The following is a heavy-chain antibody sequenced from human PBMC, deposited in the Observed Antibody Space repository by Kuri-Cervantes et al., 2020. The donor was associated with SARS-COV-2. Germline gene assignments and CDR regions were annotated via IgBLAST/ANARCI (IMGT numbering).Heavy chain of an antibody. CDR1: GFTFSDYY. J-gene: IGHJ4*02. CDR2: VRGKANNYAT. V-gene: IGHV3-73*01. CDR3: TTLIDY. Sequence: GGSLRLSCAASGFTFSDYYMSWIRQAPGKGLEWVGRVRGKANNYATAYAVSVKGRFTISRDDSKNMAYLQMNSLKTEDTAVYYCTTLIDYWGQGALVTVSS.